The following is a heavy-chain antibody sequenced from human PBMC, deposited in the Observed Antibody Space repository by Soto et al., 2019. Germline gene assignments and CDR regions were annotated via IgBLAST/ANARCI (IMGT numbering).Heavy chain of an antibody. J-gene: IGHJ6*02. CDR3: ARTKPLHDYDFLDV. V-gene: IGHV4-30-4*01. D-gene: IGHD3-3*01. Sequence: SETLSLTCTVSGGSISSGDYYWSWIRQPPGKGLEWIGYIYYSGSTYYNPSLKSRVTISVDTSKNQFSLKLSSVTAADTAVYYCARTKPLHDYDFLDVWGQGTTVTVSS. CDR2: IYYSGST. CDR1: GGSISSGDYY.